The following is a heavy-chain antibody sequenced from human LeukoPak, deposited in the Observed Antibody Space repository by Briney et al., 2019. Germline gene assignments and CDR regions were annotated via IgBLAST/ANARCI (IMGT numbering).Heavy chain of an antibody. CDR1: GGSISSYY. CDR3: ARSKPRDAFDI. Sequence: NTSETLSLTCTVSGGSISSYYWSWIRQPPGKGLEWIGYIYYSGSTNYNPSLKSRVTISVDTSKNQFSLKLSSVTAADTAVYYCARSKPRDAFDIWGQGTMVTVSS. J-gene: IGHJ3*02. CDR2: IYYSGST. V-gene: IGHV4-59*08.